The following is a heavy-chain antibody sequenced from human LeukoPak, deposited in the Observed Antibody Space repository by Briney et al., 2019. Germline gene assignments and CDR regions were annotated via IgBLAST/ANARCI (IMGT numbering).Heavy chain of an antibody. CDR2: INPYSADT. CDR1: GYTFTSYD. J-gene: IGHJ4*02. D-gene: IGHD6-6*01. V-gene: IGHV1-18*01. CDR3: ARAMWQLVSKGDY. Sequence: ASVKVSCKASGYTFTSYDINWVRQATGQGLEWMGGINPYSADTNYAQKLQGRVTMTTDTSTSTAYMELRSLRSDDTAVYYCARAMWQLVSKGDYWGQGTLVTVSS.